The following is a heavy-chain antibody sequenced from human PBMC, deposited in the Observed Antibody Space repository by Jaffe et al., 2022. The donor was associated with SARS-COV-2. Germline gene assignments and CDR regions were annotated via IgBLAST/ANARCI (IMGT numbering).Heavy chain of an antibody. V-gene: IGHV3-23*01. CDR2: INAGGGST. D-gene: IGHD1-1*01. CDR1: GFTFSNCP. J-gene: IGHJ4*02. Sequence: EVQLLESGGDLVQPGGSLRLSCAASGFTFSNCPMTWVRRAPGKGLEWVSAINAGGGSTTYADSVKGRFTISRDNSKNTLYLQMNSLRAEDTAIYYCAKYRRPTERDYDYWGQGTLVTVSS. CDR3: AKYRRPTERDYDY.